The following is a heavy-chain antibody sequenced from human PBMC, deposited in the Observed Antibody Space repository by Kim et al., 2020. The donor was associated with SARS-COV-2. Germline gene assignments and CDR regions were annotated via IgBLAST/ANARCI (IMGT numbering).Heavy chain of an antibody. Sequence: TTYYEASVKGRFTLSRDNARNSLYLQMSSLRAEDTGVYYCTRDVSGCFDYWGQGTQVTASS. J-gene: IGHJ4*02. V-gene: IGHV3-48*03. CDR3: TRDVSGCFDY. D-gene: IGHD3-10*01. CDR2: TT.